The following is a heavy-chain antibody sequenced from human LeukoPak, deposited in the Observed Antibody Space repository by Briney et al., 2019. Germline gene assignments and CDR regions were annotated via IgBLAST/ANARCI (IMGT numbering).Heavy chain of an antibody. CDR2: ISGSGGST. D-gene: IGHD3-9*01. CDR3: AKTTGGALRYFDS. Sequence: GGSLRLSCAASGFTFSSYGMSWVRQAPGKGLEWVSAISGSGGSTYYADSVKGRFTISRDNSKNTLYLQMNSLRAEDTTVYYCAKTTGGALRYFDSWGKGTTVTISS. CDR1: GFTFSSYG. V-gene: IGHV3-23*01. J-gene: IGHJ6*04.